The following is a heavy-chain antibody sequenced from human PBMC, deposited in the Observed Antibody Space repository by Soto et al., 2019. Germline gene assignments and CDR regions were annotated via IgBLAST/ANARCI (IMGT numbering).Heavy chain of an antibody. CDR2: ISYDGSNK. CDR3: ARDWTILWGSGRHYYYYGMDV. Sequence: QVQLVESGGGVVQPGRSLRLSCAASGFTFSSYAMHWVRQAPGKGLEWVAVISYDGSNKYYADSVKGRFTISRDNSKNTLYLQMNSLRAEDTAVYYCARDWTILWGSGRHYYYYGMDVWGQGTTVTVSS. V-gene: IGHV3-30-3*01. J-gene: IGHJ6*02. D-gene: IGHD3-10*01. CDR1: GFTFSSYA.